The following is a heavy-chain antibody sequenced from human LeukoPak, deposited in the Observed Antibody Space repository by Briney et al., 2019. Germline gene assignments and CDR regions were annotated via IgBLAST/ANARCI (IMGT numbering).Heavy chain of an antibody. CDR3: ARRGDSPMIGDH. CDR1: GFTFSSYG. Sequence: GGSLRLSCAASGFTFSSYGMNWVRQAPGKGLEWLSYLSNTGNIHYAQSVKGRFTISRDNAKSSLYLQMDGLRAVDTAVYYCARRGDSPMIGDHWGQGILVTVAS. J-gene: IGHJ4*02. D-gene: IGHD3-10*02. V-gene: IGHV3-48*01. CDR2: LSNTGNI.